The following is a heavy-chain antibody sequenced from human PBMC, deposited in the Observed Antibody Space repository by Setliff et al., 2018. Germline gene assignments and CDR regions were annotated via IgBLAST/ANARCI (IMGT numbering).Heavy chain of an antibody. J-gene: IGHJ6*03. CDR1: GGSISSYY. D-gene: IGHD3-10*01. CDR2: IYYSGST. Sequence: SETLSLTCTVSGGSISSYYWSWIRQPPGKGLEWIGYIYYSGSTNYNPSLRSRVTISVDTSKNQFSLKLSSVTAADTAVYYCARGYRGVQAVYYYYYYMDVWGKGTTVTVSS. V-gene: IGHV4-59*01. CDR3: ARGYRGVQAVYYYYYYMDV.